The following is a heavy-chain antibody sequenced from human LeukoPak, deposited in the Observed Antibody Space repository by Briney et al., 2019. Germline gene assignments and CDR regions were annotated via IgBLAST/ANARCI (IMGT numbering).Heavy chain of an antibody. CDR3: AAWRGYCSSTSCSKDAFDI. D-gene: IGHD2-2*01. CDR1: GFTFDDYA. J-gene: IGHJ3*02. Sequence: GGSLRLSCAASGFTFDDYAMHWVRQAPGKGLEWVSGISWNSGSIGYAVSVKGRFTISRDNAKNSLYLQMNSLRAEDTALYYCAAWRGYCSSTSCSKDAFDIWGQGTMVTVSS. V-gene: IGHV3-9*01. CDR2: ISWNSGSI.